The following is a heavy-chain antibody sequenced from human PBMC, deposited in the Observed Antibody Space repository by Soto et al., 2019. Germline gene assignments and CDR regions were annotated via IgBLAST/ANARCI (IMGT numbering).Heavy chain of an antibody. D-gene: IGHD4-4*01. V-gene: IGHV3-23*01. CDR1: GFTFSSYA. Sequence: EVQLLESGGGLVQPGGSLRLSCAASGFTFSSYAMSWVRQAPGKGLEWVSAISGSGGSTYYADSVKGRFTISRDNSKNTLYLQMNIVRAEDTAVYYCANSYTVRGNWYFDLWGRGTLVTVSS. CDR2: ISGSGGST. J-gene: IGHJ2*01. CDR3: ANSYTVRGNWYFDL.